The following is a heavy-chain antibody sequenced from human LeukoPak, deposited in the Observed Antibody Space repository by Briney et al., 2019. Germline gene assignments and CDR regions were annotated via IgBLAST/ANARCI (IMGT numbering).Heavy chain of an antibody. J-gene: IGHJ4*02. CDR3: ARDRGPMSYFDF. CDR1: GGSVNTYY. D-gene: IGHD3-10*01. Sequence: SETLSLTCTVSGGSVNTYYWSWIRQPPGEGLEWIGYIYSSGNTHYNPSLKSRVTLAVDTSKDQFSLRLTSVTAADTAVYYCARDRGPMSYFDFWGPGTLVTVSS. V-gene: IGHV4-59*02. CDR2: IYSSGNT.